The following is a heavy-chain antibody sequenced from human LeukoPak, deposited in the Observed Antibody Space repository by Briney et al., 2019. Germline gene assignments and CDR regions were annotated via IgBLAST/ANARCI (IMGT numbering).Heavy chain of an antibody. CDR2: ISGSGSST. V-gene: IGHV3-23*01. D-gene: IGHD3-3*01. J-gene: IGHJ4*02. CDR1: GFTVSSNY. CDR3: AKEHDFWSGYNY. Sequence: GGSLRLSCAASGFTVSSNYMSWVRQAPGKGLEWVSVISGSGSSTYYADSVKGRFTISRDNSKNTLYLQMNSLRAEDTAVYYCAKEHDFWSGYNYWGQGTLVTVSS.